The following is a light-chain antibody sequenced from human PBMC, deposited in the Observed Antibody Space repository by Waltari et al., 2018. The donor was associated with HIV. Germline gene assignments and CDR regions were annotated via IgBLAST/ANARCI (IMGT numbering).Light chain of an antibody. J-gene: IGKJ2*01. CDR2: WAT. Sequence: DIVMTKSPDSLAVPLGARATITCNSSSTVLYSSNKKNFLSWYQQKPGQPPKLLISWATTRDSGVPDRFSGSGSGTDFTLTVSSLQAEDVAFYYCQQYYSTPYTFGRGTKV. V-gene: IGKV4-1*01. CDR3: QQYYSTPYT. CDR1: STVLYSSNKKNF.